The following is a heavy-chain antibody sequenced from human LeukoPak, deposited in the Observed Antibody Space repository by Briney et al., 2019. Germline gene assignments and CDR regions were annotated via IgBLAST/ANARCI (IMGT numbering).Heavy chain of an antibody. Sequence: GGSLRLSCAASGFTFSSHGMNWVRQAPGKGLEWVSGISPSGGITYYTDSVKGRFTISRDNSKNALYLQLNSLRAEDTAIYYCAKGGRWQQQKVDFLYFQYWGQGTLVTVSS. CDR2: ISPSGGIT. CDR3: AKGGRWQQQKVDFLYFQY. D-gene: IGHD6-13*01. CDR1: GFTFSSHG. V-gene: IGHV3-23*01. J-gene: IGHJ1*01.